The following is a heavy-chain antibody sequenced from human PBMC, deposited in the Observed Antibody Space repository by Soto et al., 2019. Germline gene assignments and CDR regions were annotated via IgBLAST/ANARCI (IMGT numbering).Heavy chain of an antibody. Sequence: GGSLRLSCAASGFTFSSYGMHWVRQAPGKGLEWVAVISYDGSNKYYADSVKGRFTISRDNSKNTLYLQMNSLRAEDTALYYCAKVLRFLEWLSSFDGMDVWGQGTTVTVSS. J-gene: IGHJ6*02. CDR1: GFTFSSYG. CDR3: AKVLRFLEWLSSFDGMDV. CDR2: ISYDGSNK. D-gene: IGHD3-3*01. V-gene: IGHV3-30*18.